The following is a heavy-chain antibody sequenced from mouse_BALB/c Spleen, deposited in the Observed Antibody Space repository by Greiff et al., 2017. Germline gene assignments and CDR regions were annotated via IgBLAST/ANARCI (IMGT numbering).Heavy chain of an antibody. Sequence: VQLVESGPGLVAPSQSLSITCTVSGFSLTSYGVHWVRQPPGKGLEWLGVIWAGGSTNYNSALMSRLSISKDNSKSQVFLKMNSLQTDDTAMYYCASYPRYYAMDYWGQGTSVTVSS. CDR3: ASYPRYYAMDY. J-gene: IGHJ4*01. V-gene: IGHV2-9*02. CDR2: IWAGGST. CDR1: GFSLTSYG.